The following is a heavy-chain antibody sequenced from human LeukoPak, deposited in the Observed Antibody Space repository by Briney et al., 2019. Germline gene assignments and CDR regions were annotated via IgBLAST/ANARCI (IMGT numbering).Heavy chain of an antibody. D-gene: IGHD1-26*01. J-gene: IGHJ4*02. V-gene: IGHV3-53*01. Sequence: GGSLRLPCAASGFTSSTYAMSWVRQAPGKGLEWVSVIYSGGSTYYADSVKGRLTISRDNSKNTLYLQMNSLRAEDTAVYYCASGSYYTALTFDYWGQGTLVTVSS. CDR2: IYSGGST. CDR3: ASGSYYTALTFDY. CDR1: GFTSSTYA.